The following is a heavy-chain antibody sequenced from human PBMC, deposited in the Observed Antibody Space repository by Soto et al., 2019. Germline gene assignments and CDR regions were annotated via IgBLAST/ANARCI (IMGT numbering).Heavy chain of an antibody. CDR3: ARREYCSGGSGRYYYGMDV. CDR2: IYPGDSDT. V-gene: IGHV5-51*01. Sequence: PGESLKISCKGSGYSFTSYWIGWVRQMPGKGLEWMGIIYPGDSDTRYSPSFQGQVTISADKSISTAYLQWSSPKASDTAMCYCARREYCSGGSGRYYYGMDVWGQGTTVPVSS. CDR1: GYSFTSYW. J-gene: IGHJ6*02. D-gene: IGHD2-15*01.